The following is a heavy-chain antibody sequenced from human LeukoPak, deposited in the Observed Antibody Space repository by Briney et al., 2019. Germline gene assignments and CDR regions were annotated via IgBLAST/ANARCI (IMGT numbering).Heavy chain of an antibody. CDR3: ARDWKCDC. J-gene: IGHJ4*02. CDR2: ISDSGAKT. CDR1: GFAFRNYA. Sequence: GGSPRLSCAASGFAFRNYAMTWVRQAPGKGLEWVAAISDSGAKTSYADSVKGRYTISRDNSKNMLYLQMNSLRVEDTAVYSCARDWKCDCWGQGTLATVSS. D-gene: IGHD1-1*01. V-gene: IGHV3-23*01.